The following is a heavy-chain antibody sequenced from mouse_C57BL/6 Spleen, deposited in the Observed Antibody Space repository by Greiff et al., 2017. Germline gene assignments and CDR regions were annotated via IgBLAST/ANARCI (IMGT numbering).Heavy chain of an antibody. D-gene: IGHD1-1*01. CDR1: GYSITSGYY. CDR2: ISYDGSN. J-gene: IGHJ4*01. V-gene: IGHV3-6*01. Sequence: EVKLVESGPGLVKPSQSLSLTCSVTGYSITSGYYWNWIRQFPGNKLEWMGYISYDGSNNYNPSLKNRISITRDTSKNQFFLKLNSVTTEDTATYYCARHYGDAMDYWGQGTSVTVSS. CDR3: ARHYGDAMDY.